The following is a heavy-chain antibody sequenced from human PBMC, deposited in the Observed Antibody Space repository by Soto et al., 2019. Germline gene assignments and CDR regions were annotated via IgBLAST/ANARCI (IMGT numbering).Heavy chain of an antibody. CDR1: GFTFSSYG. CDR2: IWYDGSNK. Sequence: QVQLVESGGGVVQPGRSLRLSCAASGFTFSSYGMHWVRQAPGKGLEWVAVIWYDGSNKYYADSVKGRFTISRDNSKNTLYLQMNSLRAEDTGVYYCARVGPRGGSYYDEIYYWGQGTLVTVSS. D-gene: IGHD1-26*01. V-gene: IGHV3-33*01. J-gene: IGHJ4*02. CDR3: ARVGPRGGSYYDEIYY.